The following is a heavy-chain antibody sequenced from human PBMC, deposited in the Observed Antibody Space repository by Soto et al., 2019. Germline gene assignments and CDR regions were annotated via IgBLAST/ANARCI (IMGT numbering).Heavy chain of an antibody. CDR3: ARDWWFLQERHDL. J-gene: IGHJ2*01. Sequence: QVQLVESGGGVVQPGRSLGLSCAASGFTFSSYGMHWVRQAPGKGLEWVAVIWYDGSNKYYADSVKGRFTISRDNSKNTLYLQMNSLRAEDTAVYYCARDWWFLQERHDLWGRGTLVTVSS. CDR2: IWYDGSNK. CDR1: GFTFSSYG. V-gene: IGHV3-33*01. D-gene: IGHD2-15*01.